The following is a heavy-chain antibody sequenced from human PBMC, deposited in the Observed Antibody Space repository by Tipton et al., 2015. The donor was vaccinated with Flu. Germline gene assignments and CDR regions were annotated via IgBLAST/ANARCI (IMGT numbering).Heavy chain of an antibody. V-gene: IGHV3-15*01. J-gene: IGHJ4*02. D-gene: IGHD3-10*01. Sequence: SLRLSCAASGFTFSNAWMSWVRQAPGKGLEWVGRIKSKTDGGTTDYAAPVKGRFTISRDDSKNTLYLQMNSLKTEDTAVYYCTTDALVRGDSFDYWGQGTLVTVSS. CDR2: IKSKTDGGTT. CDR1: GFTFSNAW. CDR3: TTDALVRGDSFDY.